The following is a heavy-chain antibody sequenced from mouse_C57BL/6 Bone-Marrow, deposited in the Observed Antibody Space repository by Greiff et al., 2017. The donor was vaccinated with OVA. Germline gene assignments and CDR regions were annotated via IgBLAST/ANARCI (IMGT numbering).Heavy chain of an antibody. V-gene: IGHV1-55*01. CDR2: IYPGSGST. Sequence: QVQLQQPGAELVKPGASVKMSCKASGYTFTSYWITWVKQRPGQGLEWIGDIYPGSGSTNYNEKFKSKATLTVATSSSTAYMQLSSLTSEDSAVYYCAILYPFWGQGTLVTVSA. CDR3: AILYPF. CDR1: GYTFTSYW. J-gene: IGHJ3*01.